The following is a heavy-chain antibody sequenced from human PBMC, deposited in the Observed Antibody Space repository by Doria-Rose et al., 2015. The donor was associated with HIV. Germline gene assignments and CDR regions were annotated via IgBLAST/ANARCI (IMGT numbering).Heavy chain of an antibody. V-gene: IGHV2-26*01. J-gene: IGHJ4*02. Sequence: SGPVLVKPTETLTLTCTVSGVSLSSPGMGVSWIRQPPGKALEWLANIFSDDERSYITSLKSRPTISRVTSKSQVVLTMTDMDPADTATYYCARIKSSRWYHKYYFDFWGQGTLVIVSA. CDR2: IFSDDER. CDR1: GVSLSSPGMG. CDR3: ARIKSSRWYHKYYFDF. D-gene: IGHD6-13*01.